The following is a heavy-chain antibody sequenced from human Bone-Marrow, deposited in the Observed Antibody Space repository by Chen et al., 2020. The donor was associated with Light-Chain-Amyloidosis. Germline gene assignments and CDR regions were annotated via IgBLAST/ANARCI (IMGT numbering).Heavy chain of an antibody. J-gene: IGHJ3*02. V-gene: IGHV3-33*01. CDR1: GLLFKTHA. D-gene: IGHD3-22*01. CDR2: IWCDGSNK. CDR3: VTDPPVSGFAFDT. Sequence: QVRLVESGGGVVQPGRSLRLSCAASGLLFKTHAMHWVRQAPGKGLEWVAYIWCDGSNKHYADSVKGRFTISRDNSKNTVDLQMDSLRVEDTALYYCVTDPPVSGFAFDTWGQGTLVTVSS.